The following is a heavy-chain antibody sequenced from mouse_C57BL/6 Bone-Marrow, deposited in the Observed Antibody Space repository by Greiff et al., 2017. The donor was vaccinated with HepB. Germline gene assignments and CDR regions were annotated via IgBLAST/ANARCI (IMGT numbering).Heavy chain of an antibody. CDR3: ASLGPHYYGSSPPDV. Sequence: VQLQQSGAELVKPGASVKLSCKASGYTFTSYWMHWVKQRPGQGLEWIGMIHPNSGSTNYNEKFKSKATLTVDKSSSTAYMQLSSRTSEDSAVYYCASLGPHYYGSSPPDVWGTGTTVTVSS. CDR1: GYTFTSYW. V-gene: IGHV1-64*01. CDR2: IHPNSGST. D-gene: IGHD1-1*01. J-gene: IGHJ1*03.